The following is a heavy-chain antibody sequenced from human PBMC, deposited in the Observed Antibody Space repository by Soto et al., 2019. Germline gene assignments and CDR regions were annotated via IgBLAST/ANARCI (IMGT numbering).Heavy chain of an antibody. Sequence: EVQLLESGGGLVQPGGSLRLSCAASGFTFSSYAMSWVRQAPGKGLEWVSAISGSGGSTCYVDSGKVRFPIPRDNSKNNLYLQMNALRAEDTAVYSCAREWLSYYYFDSWGQGPLVTVSS. V-gene: IGHV3-23*01. CDR3: AREWLSYYYFDS. CDR1: GFTFSSYA. CDR2: ISGSGGST. D-gene: IGHD3-3*01. J-gene: IGHJ4*02.